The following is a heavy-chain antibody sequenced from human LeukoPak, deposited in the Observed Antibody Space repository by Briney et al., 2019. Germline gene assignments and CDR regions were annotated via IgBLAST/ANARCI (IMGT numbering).Heavy chain of an antibody. Sequence: SVKVSCKASGYTFTSYYMHWVRQAPGQGLEWMGIINPSGGSSTYAQKFQVRVAMTRDTSTSTVYMELSSLRSDDKAVYYSGRGLAADGTYNWFDPWGQGTLVTVSS. J-gene: IGHJ5*02. CDR1: GYTFTSYY. CDR3: GRGLAADGTYNWFDP. CDR2: INPSGGSS. D-gene: IGHD6-13*01. V-gene: IGHV1-46*01.